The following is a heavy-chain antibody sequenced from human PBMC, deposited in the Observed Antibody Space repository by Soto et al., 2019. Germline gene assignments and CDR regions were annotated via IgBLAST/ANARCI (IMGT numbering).Heavy chain of an antibody. V-gene: IGHV1-69*01. J-gene: IGHJ4*02. Sequence: QVQLVQSGAEVKKPGSSVKVSCKASGGTFSSYAISWVRQAPGQGLEWMGGIIPIFGTANYAQKFQGRDTITADESTSTAYMGLSSLRSEDTAVYFWAKGDYYYGSESYLFFDYWGQGTLVTVSS. CDR3: AKGDYYYGSESYLFFDY. CDR1: GGTFSSYA. D-gene: IGHD3-10*01. CDR2: IIPIFGTA.